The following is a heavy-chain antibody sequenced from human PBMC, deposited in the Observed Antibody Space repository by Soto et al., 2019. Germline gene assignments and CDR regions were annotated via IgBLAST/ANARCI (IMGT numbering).Heavy chain of an antibody. CDR3: ARESRWLLGWFDP. J-gene: IGHJ5*02. CDR1: GGSISSGGYY. CDR2: IYHSGTT. Sequence: SETLSLTCTVSGGSISSGGYYWSWIRQHPGKGLEWIGYIYHSGTTYYNPSLKSRVTISVDTSKNQFSLKLTSVTAADTAVYYCARESRWLLGWFDPWGQGTLVTVSS. V-gene: IGHV4-31*03. D-gene: IGHD3-9*01.